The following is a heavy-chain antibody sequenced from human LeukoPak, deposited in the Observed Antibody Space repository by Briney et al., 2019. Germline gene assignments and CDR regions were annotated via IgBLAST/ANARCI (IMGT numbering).Heavy chain of an antibody. CDR3: ARDGLYSSGWYSRGEEGTYFQH. D-gene: IGHD6-19*01. J-gene: IGHJ1*01. V-gene: IGHV1-69*06. CDR2: IIPIFGTA. CDR1: GGTFSSYA. Sequence: ASVKVSCKASGGTFSSYAISWVRQAPGQGLEWMGGIIPIFGTANYAQKFQGRVTITADKSTSTAYMELSSLRSEDTAVYYCARDGLYSSGWYSRGEEGTYFQHWGQGTLVTVSS.